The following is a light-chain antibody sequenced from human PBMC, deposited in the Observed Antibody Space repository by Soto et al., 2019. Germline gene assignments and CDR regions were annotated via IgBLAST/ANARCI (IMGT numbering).Light chain of an antibody. V-gene: IGLV2-14*01. Sequence: QSALTQPASVSGSPGQSITISCTGTSSDVGGYKYVSWYQQHPGKAPKLMIYEVSNRPAGISNRFSGAKSGNTASLTSSGLQAEDEAEYYCISYTSSSNYVVGTGTKLTGL. CDR1: SSDVGGYKY. CDR2: EVS. CDR3: ISYTSSSNYV. J-gene: IGLJ1*01.